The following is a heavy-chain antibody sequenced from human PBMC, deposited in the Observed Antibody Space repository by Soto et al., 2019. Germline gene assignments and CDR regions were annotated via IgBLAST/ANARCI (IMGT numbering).Heavy chain of an antibody. CDR1: GFTFSSYS. Sequence: EVSLRLSCAASGFTFSSYSMNCVRQAPGKGLEWVSSISSSSSYIYYADSVRGRFTISRDNAKNSLYLQMNSLRAEDTAVYYCARSKTSIAVAGTGGGNYYYYGMDVWGQGTTVTVSS. CDR3: ARSKTSIAVAGTGGGNYYYYGMDV. CDR2: ISSSSSYI. V-gene: IGHV3-21*01. D-gene: IGHD6-19*01. J-gene: IGHJ6*02.